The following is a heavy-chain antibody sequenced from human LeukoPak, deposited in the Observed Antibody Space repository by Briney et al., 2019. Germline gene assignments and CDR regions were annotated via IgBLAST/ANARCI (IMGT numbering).Heavy chain of an antibody. CDR1: GFTFGDYA. J-gene: IGHJ4*01. CDR3: TRVPQGCSSTSCYFDY. Sequence: GGSLRLSCTASGFTFGDYAMSWVRQAPGKGLEWVGFIRSKAYGGTTEYAASVKGRFTISRDDSKSIAYLQMNSLKTEDTAVYYCTRVPQGCSSTSCYFDYWGQEPWSPSPQ. CDR2: IRSKAYGGTT. V-gene: IGHV3-49*04. D-gene: IGHD2-2*01.